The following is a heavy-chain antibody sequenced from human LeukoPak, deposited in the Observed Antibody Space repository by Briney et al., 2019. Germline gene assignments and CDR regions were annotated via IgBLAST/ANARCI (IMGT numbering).Heavy chain of an antibody. Sequence: PGGSLRLSCAASEFTVSSSSMTWVRQAPGKGLEWVSVIYGGGSTDYADSVKGRFTISRDNVKNTVYLQMNSLRAEDTAVYYCIRALSGYDDYWGPGTLVTVSS. V-gene: IGHV3-53*01. CDR1: EFTVSSSS. CDR2: IYGGGST. D-gene: IGHD5-12*01. CDR3: IRALSGYDDY. J-gene: IGHJ4*02.